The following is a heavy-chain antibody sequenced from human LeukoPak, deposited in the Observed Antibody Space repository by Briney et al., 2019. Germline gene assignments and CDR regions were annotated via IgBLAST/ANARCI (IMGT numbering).Heavy chain of an antibody. J-gene: IGHJ4*02. V-gene: IGHV3-74*01. CDR1: GFSITTSW. CDR2: VNPSGSST. D-gene: IGHD1-26*01. Sequence: GGSLRLSCVASGFSITTSWIHWVRQAPGRGLVWVSRVNPSGSSTNYADFVKGRFTISRDSARNTVYLQMNSLRADDPAVYYCARGNTGSSGLWDSWGQGTLVTVSS. CDR3: ARGNTGSSGLWDS.